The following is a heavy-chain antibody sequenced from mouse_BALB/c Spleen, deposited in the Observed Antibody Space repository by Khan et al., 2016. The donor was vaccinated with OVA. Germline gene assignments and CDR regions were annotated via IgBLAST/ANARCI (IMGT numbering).Heavy chain of an antibody. J-gene: IGHJ4*01. CDR2: IWGGGGT. Sequence: VHLQVSGPGLVAPSQSLSITCTVFGFSLFRYNIHLVRYPPGKVLEWLGMIWGGGGTDCISTLKSILSISKDNSKSQVFLKMNSLQTDDTAMYYSARAYYRYDDYYAMDYWGQGTSVTVSS. CDR3: ARAYYRYDDYYAMDY. V-gene: IGHV2-6-4*01. D-gene: IGHD2-14*01. CDR1: GFSLFRYN.